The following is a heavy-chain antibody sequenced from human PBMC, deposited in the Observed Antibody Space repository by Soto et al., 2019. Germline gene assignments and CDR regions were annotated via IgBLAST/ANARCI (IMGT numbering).Heavy chain of an antibody. V-gene: IGHV5-51*01. CDR3: ARRGYYDSSDYHNYYYGMDV. Sequence: GESLKISCKGSGYSFTSYWIGWVRQMPGKGLEWMGIIYPGDSDTRYSPSFQGQVTISADKSISTAYLQWSSLKASDTAMYYCARRGYYDSSDYHNYYYGMDVWGQGTTVTVS. J-gene: IGHJ6*02. CDR1: GYSFTSYW. D-gene: IGHD3-22*01. CDR2: IYPGDSDT.